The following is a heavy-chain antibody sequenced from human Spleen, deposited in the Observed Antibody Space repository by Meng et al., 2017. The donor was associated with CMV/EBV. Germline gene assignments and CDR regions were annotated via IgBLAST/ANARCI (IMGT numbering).Heavy chain of an antibody. D-gene: IGHD6-19*01. CDR1: GFTVSSNY. V-gene: IGHV3-53*01. J-gene: IGHJ4*02. CDR2: ITPGVRT. CDR3: AKDHVAVTGIGPLFDS. Sequence: GESLKISCAASGFTVSSNYMSWVRQAPGKGLEWVSTITPGVRTHYADSVKGRFTISRDISKDILYLQMHSLRVEDTAVYFCAKDHVAVTGIGPLFDSWGQGTLVTVSS.